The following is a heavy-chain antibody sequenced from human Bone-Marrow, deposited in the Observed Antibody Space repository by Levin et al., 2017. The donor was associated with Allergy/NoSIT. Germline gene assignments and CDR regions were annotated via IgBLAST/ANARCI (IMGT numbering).Heavy chain of an antibody. J-gene: IGHJ3*02. CDR2: ISYDGNNQ. V-gene: IGHV3-30*18. CDR3: AKDKWFGDPPDFAFDI. CDR1: GLGFRTYG. Sequence: GGSLRLSCAASGLGFRTYGMHWVRQAPGKGPEWVAAISYDGNNQYYGDSVKGRFTISRDNSKNTLFLQMNSLKTEDTAVYYCAKDKWFGDPPDFAFDIWGQGTMVTVSS. D-gene: IGHD3-10*01.